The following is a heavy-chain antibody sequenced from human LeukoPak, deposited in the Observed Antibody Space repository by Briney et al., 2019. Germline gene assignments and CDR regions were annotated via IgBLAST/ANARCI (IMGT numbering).Heavy chain of an antibody. D-gene: IGHD3-22*01. CDR1: GGSFSGYY. CDR2: INHSGST. CDR3: ARGSDDSSGYYYFVDY. V-gene: IGHV4-34*01. J-gene: IGHJ4*02. Sequence: LETLSLTCAVYGGSFSGYYWSWIRQPPGKGLEWIGEINHSGSTNYNPSLKSRVTISVDTSKNQFSLKLSSVTAADTAVYYCARGSDDSSGYYYFVDYWGQGTLVTVSS.